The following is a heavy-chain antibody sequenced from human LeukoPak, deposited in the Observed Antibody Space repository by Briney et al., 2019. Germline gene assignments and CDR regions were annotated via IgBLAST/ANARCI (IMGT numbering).Heavy chain of an antibody. V-gene: IGHV3-33*01. CDR3: ARDSSGWFSPHTYYFDY. CDR2: IWYDGSNK. J-gene: IGHJ4*02. CDR1: GFTFSSYG. D-gene: IGHD6-19*01. Sequence: GRSLRLSCAASGFTFSSYGMHWVRQAPGKGLEWVAVIWYDGSNKYYADSVEGRFTISRDNSKNTLYLQMNSLRAEDTAVYYCARDSSGWFSPHTYYFDYWGQGTLVTVSS.